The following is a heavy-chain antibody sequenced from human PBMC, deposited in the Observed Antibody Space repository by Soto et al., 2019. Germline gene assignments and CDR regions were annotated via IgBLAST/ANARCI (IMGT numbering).Heavy chain of an antibody. CDR2: ISYDGSNK. D-gene: IGHD2-15*01. Sequence: QVQLVESGGGVVQPGRSLRLSCAASGFTFSSYGMHWVRQAPGKGLEWVAVISYDGSNKYYADSVKGRFTISRDNSKNTLYLQMNSLRAEDTAVYYCAKVPKGYCSGGSCYSGFDPWCQGTLVTVSS. V-gene: IGHV3-30*18. J-gene: IGHJ5*02. CDR1: GFTFSSYG. CDR3: AKVPKGYCSGGSCYSGFDP.